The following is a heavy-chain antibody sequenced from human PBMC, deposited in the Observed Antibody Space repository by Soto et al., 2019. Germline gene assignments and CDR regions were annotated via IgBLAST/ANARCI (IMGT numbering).Heavy chain of an antibody. V-gene: IGHV1-3*01. Sequence: ASVKVSCKASGYTFTSYAMYWVRQAPGQRLEWMGWINAGNGNTKYSQKFQGRITITRDTSATTAYMELSSLRSEDTAVYYCTRGRGYSSGWGYFDYWGQGTLVTVSS. CDR2: INAGNGNT. CDR1: GYTFTSYA. CDR3: TRGRGYSSGWGYFDY. D-gene: IGHD5-18*01. J-gene: IGHJ4*02.